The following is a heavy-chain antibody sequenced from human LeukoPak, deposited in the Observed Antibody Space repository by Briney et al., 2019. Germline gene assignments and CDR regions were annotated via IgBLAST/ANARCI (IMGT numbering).Heavy chain of an antibody. CDR2: ISPYNGNT. CDR1: GYTFSTSG. V-gene: IGHV1-18*01. Sequence: ASVKVSCKASGYTFSTSGITWVRQAPGQGLEWMGWISPYNGNTKSAQKFQGRVTMTTDTSTSTAYMELRSLRSDDAAVYYCARVGGNSNYYYYMDVWGKGTTVTVSS. CDR3: ARVGGNSNYYYYMDV. J-gene: IGHJ6*03. D-gene: IGHD4-23*01.